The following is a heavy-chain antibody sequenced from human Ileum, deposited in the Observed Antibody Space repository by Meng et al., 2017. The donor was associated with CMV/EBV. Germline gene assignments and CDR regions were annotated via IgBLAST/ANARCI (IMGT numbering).Heavy chain of an antibody. CDR2: INHGGSS. Sequence: LLDWAAGLLKPPVPLSVMCAVYGGSFSEYHWSWISQHPGKGLEWIGEINHGGSSNYNPSLKSRVTISVDRSRNQVSLKLTSVTAADTAVYYCARAPPQRRFLSYWGQGTLVTVFS. J-gene: IGHJ4*02. D-gene: IGHD3-3*01. V-gene: IGHV4-34*01. CDR1: GGSFSEYH. CDR3: ARAPPQRRFLSY.